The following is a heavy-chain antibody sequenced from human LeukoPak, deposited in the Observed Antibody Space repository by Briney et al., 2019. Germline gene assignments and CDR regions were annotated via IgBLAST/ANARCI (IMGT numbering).Heavy chain of an antibody. D-gene: IGHD4-23*01. CDR2: IYYSGST. J-gene: IGHJ6*03. Sequence: PGGSLRLSCAASGFTFSSYAMSRVRQAPGKGLEWIGYIYYSGSTNYNPSLKSRVTISVDTSKNQFSLKLSSVTAADTAMYYCAREVADYGGYYYYHYMDVWGKGTTVTISS. CDR3: AREVADYGGYYYYHYMDV. CDR1: GFTFSSYA. V-gene: IGHV4-59*12.